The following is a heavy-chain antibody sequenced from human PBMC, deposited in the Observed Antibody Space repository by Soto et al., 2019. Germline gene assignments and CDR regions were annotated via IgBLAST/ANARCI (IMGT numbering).Heavy chain of an antibody. D-gene: IGHD5-12*01. CDR1: GGSISSSSYY. CDR2: IYYSGST. Sequence: QLQLQESGPGLVKPSETLSLTCTVSGGSISSSSYYWGWIRQPPGKGLEWIGSIYYSGSTYYNPSLKSRVTISVDTSKNQFSLKLSSVTAADTAVYYCARHRGDIVATIFSRFDYWSQGTLVTVSS. CDR3: ARHRGDIVATIFSRFDY. V-gene: IGHV4-39*01. J-gene: IGHJ4*02.